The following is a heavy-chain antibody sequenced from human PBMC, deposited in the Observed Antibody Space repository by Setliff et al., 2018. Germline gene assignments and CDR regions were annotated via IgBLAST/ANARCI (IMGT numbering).Heavy chain of an antibody. CDR3: ATGRRWLGSAFDI. CDR2: FDPEDGET. Sequence: ASVTVSCKVYGYTLTELSRHWVRQAPGKGLEWMGGFDPEDGETIYAQKFQGRVTMTEDTSTDTAYMELSSLRSEDTAVYYCATGRRWLGSAFDIWGQGTMGTVSS. J-gene: IGHJ3*02. CDR1: GYTLTELS. V-gene: IGHV1-24*01. D-gene: IGHD6-19*01.